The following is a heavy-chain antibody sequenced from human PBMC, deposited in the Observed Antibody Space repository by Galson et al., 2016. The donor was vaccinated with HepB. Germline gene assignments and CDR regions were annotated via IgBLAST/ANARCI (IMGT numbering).Heavy chain of an antibody. D-gene: IGHD3-22*01. CDR1: GFMFSNYG. Sequence: SLRLSCAASGFMFSNYGMHWVRQAPGKGLEWVAVISFDGSNKYYADSVKGRFTISRDNSKKTVYLQMSSLRTEDTAVYYCAKDASYYGRSGYLRALDYWGQGTMVTVSS. J-gene: IGHJ3*01. CDR2: ISFDGSNK. CDR3: AKDASYYGRSGYLRALDY. V-gene: IGHV3-30*18.